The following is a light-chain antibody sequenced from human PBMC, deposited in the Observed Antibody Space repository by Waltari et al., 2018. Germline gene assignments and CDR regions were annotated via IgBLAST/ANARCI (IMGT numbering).Light chain of an antibody. CDR2: NNN. CDR3: AAWDDSLSGVL. J-gene: IGLJ2*01. V-gene: IGLV1-44*01. CDR1: GSKLGDNP. Sequence: QSVLPQPPSTSGTPGQRVTMPGSGDGSKLGDNPVNWYLYVPGPPPKLLIYNNNERPSAVPDRFSGSKSGTSASLAISGLQSDDEADYYCAAWDDSLSGVLFGGGTRLTVL.